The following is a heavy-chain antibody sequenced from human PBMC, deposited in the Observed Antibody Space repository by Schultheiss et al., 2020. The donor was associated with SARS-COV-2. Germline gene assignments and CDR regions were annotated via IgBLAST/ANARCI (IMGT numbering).Heavy chain of an antibody. V-gene: IGHV1-46*01. D-gene: IGHD3-3*01. CDR3: ARVGFTIFGVVTNADSTYYYYGMDV. CDR1: GYTFSDYY. J-gene: IGHJ6*02. Sequence: ASVKVSCKASGYTFSDYYIHWVRQAPGQGLEWMGIINPSGGSTSYAQKFQGRVTMTTDTSTSTAFMELRSLRSDDTAVYYCARVGFTIFGVVTNADSTYYYYGMDVWGQGTTVTVSS. CDR2: INPSGGST.